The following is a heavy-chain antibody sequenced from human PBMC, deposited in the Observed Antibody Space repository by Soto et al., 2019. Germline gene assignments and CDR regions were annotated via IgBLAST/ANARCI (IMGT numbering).Heavy chain of an antibody. D-gene: IGHD3-16*01. Sequence: DVQLLESGGGVAQRGGSLRLSCAASGFSFSTYGMTWVRQAPGKGLEWVSYGGSGGSTYYADSVKGRFTISRDNPKNTLYLQMNSLRAEDTPVYYCVKFRGRAYHYYYMDVWGNGTTVTVSS. J-gene: IGHJ6*03. CDR1: GFSFSTYG. CDR2: GGSGGST. V-gene: IGHV3-23*01. CDR3: VKFRGRAYHYYYMDV.